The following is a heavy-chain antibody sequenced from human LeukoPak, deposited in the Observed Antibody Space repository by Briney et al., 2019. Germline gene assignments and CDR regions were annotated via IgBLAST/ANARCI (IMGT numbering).Heavy chain of an antibody. D-gene: IGHD3-22*01. Sequence: SETLSLTCAVYGGSFSGYYWSWIRQPPGKGLEWIGEINHSGSTNYNPSLKSRVTISVDTSKKQFSLKLSSVTAADTAVYYCARLRATLTVVVTLFDSWGQGTLVTVSS. CDR1: GGSFSGYY. CDR2: INHSGST. CDR3: ARLRATLTVVVTLFDS. V-gene: IGHV4-34*01. J-gene: IGHJ4*02.